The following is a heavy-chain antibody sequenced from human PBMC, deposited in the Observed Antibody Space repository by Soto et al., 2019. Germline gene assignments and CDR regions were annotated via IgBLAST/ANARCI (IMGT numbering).Heavy chain of an antibody. Sequence: EMQLLESGGASVQPGGSLRLSCAASGFSFGTFVMTWFRQAPGGGLEWVASITDSGYTASYAETVEGRFTVSRDNSKNKLHIQMNDLRAEDTATYYCAKNGQWLATPPEAWGQGTLVTVSS. D-gene: IGHD6-19*01. J-gene: IGHJ4*02. CDR2: ITDSGYTA. CDR3: AKNGQWLATPPEA. CDR1: GFSFGTFV. V-gene: IGHV3-23*01.